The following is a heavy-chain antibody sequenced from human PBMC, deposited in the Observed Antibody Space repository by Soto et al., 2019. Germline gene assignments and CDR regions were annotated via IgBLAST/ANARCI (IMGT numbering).Heavy chain of an antibody. CDR2: ISGSGGST. CDR1: GFTFSSYA. V-gene: IGHV3-23*01. Sequence: GGSLRLSCAASGFTFSSYAMSWVRQAPGKGLEWVSAISGSGGSTYYADSVKGRFTISRDNSKNTLYLQMNSLRAEDTAVYYCAKSQSPLYDFRSGYFDYWGQGTLVTVSS. D-gene: IGHD3-3*01. CDR3: AKSQSPLYDFRSGYFDY. J-gene: IGHJ4*02.